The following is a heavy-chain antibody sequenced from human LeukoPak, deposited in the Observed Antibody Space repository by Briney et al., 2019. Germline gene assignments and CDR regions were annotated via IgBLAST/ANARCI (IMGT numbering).Heavy chain of an antibody. CDR3: AKDRANAWSSDY. D-gene: IGHD3-10*01. Sequence: GGSLRLSCAASGFTFCNYAMYWGRQAPGKGVEWVAFTTYDGSDKYYADYLKGRFTISRDHSQNTLSLQMNTMRAEDTAVYYCAKDRANAWSSDYWGQGTLVTVSS. V-gene: IGHV3-30*02. CDR2: TTYDGSDK. CDR1: GFTFCNYA. J-gene: IGHJ4*02.